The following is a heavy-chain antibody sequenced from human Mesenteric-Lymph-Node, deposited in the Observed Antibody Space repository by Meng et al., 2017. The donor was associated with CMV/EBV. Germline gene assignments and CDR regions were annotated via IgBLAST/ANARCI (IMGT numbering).Heavy chain of an antibody. CDR2: INAGDGNP. D-gene: IGHD2-15*01. V-gene: IGHV1-3*01. CDR3: ARGYLLFYCSGGSCEIDY. Sequence: TLPSFALPRVRLSPGPRLQWMGWINAGDGNPKSSQMCQRRVTITMLTSAHTAYMELGRLRSDDTAVYYCARGYLLFYCSGGSCEIDYWVQGTLVTVSS. CDR1: TLPSFA. J-gene: IGHJ4*02.